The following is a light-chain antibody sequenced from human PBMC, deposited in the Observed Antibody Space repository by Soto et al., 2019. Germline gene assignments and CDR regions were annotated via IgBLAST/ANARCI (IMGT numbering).Light chain of an antibody. V-gene: IGKV3-15*01. Sequence: EIVMTQSPATLSVSPGERATLSCRASQSVSNDLAWYQQKPGQAPRLLIYGASTRAAGIPARFSGTGSGTEFTLTINSLQSEDFAVYYCQQYNNWPLTFRGGTKVEVK. CDR1: QSVSND. CDR3: QQYNNWPLT. J-gene: IGKJ4*01. CDR2: GAS.